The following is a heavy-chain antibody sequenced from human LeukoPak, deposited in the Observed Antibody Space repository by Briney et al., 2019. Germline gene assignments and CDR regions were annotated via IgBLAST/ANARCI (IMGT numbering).Heavy chain of an antibody. V-gene: IGHV4-39*07. D-gene: IGHD3-10*01. CDR3: ATSGGDWFDP. CDR1: DGSIRSQTYY. Sequence: SETLSLTCNVSDGSIRSQTYYWGWVRQSPGKGLDWIASVSSGGHTFYNPSLKSRVTILVDTSNNQFSLKLNSVTAADTAFYYCATSGGDWFDPWGQGTLVIVSS. CDR2: VSSGGHT. J-gene: IGHJ5*02.